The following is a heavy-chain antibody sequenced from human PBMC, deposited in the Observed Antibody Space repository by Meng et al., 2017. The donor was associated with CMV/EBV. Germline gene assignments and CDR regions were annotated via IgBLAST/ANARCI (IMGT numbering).Heavy chain of an antibody. Sequence: SETLSLTCTVSGGSFSSSSYYWGWIRQPPGKGLEWIGSIYYSGSTYYNPSLKSRVTISVDTSKNQFSLKLSSVTAADTAVYYCARDYRYYYGSGYDYWGQGTLVTVSS. CDR3: ARDYRYYYGSGYDY. CDR1: GGSFSSSSYY. D-gene: IGHD3-10*01. V-gene: IGHV4-39*07. J-gene: IGHJ4*02. CDR2: IYYSGST.